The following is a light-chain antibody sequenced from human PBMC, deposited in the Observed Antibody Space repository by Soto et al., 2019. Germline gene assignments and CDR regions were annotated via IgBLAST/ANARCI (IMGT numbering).Light chain of an antibody. CDR2: AAS. J-gene: IGKJ4*01. CDR3: QQYYSYPLT. V-gene: IGKV1-8*01. Sequence: AIRMTQSPSSLSASTGDRVTITCRASQGISSYLAWYQQKPGKAPKLLIYAASTLQSGVPSRFSGSGSGTDFTRTISCLQSEDFATYDCQQYYSYPLTFGGGAKVEIK. CDR1: QGISSY.